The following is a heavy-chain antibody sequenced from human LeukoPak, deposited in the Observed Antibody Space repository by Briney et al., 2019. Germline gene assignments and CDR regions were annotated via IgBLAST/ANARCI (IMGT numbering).Heavy chain of an antibody. D-gene: IGHD1-26*01. CDR2: IYYSGST. CDR1: GGSISSYY. CDR3: ARHSGSYYFDY. Sequence: SETLSLTCTVSGGSISSYYWSWIRQPPGKGLEWIGYIYYSGSTNYNPSLKSRVTISVDTSKNQFSLKLSSVTAADTAVYYCARHSGSYYFDYWGQGTLVTVSS. J-gene: IGHJ4*02. V-gene: IGHV4-59*08.